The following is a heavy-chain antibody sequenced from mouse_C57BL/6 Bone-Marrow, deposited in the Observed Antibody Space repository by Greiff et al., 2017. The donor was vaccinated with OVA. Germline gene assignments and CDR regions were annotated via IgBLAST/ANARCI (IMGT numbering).Heavy chain of an antibody. CDR3: ARDSSSRAWFAY. D-gene: IGHD1-1*01. CDR1: GYSITSGYY. V-gene: IGHV3-6*01. J-gene: IGHJ3*01. CDR2: ISYDGSN. Sequence: EVKLQESGPGLVKPSQSLSLTCSVTGYSITSGYYWNWIRQFPGNKLEWMGYISYDGSNNYNPSLKNRISITRDTSKNQFFLKLNSVTTEDTATYYCARDSSSRAWFAYWGQGTLVTVSA.